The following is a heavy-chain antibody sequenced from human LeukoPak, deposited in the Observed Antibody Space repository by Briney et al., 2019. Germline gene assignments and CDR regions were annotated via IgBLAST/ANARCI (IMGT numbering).Heavy chain of an antibody. CDR2: IYTSGST. D-gene: IGHD2-21*02. CDR3: ARDGGGGDSDYYYYMDV. J-gene: IGHJ6*03. V-gene: IGHV4-61*02. CDR1: GGSISSGSYY. Sequence: PSETLSLTCTVSGGSISSGSYYWSWIRQPAGKGLEWIGRIYTSGSTNYNPSLKSRVTISVDTSKNQFSLKLSSVTAADTAVYYCARDGGGGDSDYYYYMDVWGKGTTVTISS.